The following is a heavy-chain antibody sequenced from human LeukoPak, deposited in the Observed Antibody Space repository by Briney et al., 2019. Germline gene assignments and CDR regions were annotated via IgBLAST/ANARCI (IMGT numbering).Heavy chain of an antibody. D-gene: IGHD3-16*01. V-gene: IGHV1-18*01. J-gene: IGHJ4*02. CDR1: GYTFTSYG. CDR2: ISAYNGNT. Sequence: GASVKVSCKASGYTFTSYGISRVRQAPGQGLEWMGWISAYNGNTNYAQKLQGRVTMTTDTSTSTAYMELRSLRSDDTAVYYCARAVPYYDYVWGSHTYFDYWGQGTLVTVSS. CDR3: ARAVPYYDYVWGSHTYFDY.